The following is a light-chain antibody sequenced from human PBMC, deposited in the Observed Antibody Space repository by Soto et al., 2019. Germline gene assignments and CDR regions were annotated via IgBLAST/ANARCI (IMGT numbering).Light chain of an antibody. CDR2: DVN. V-gene: IGLV2-11*01. Sequence: QSALTQPRSVSGSPGQSVTISCTGTSSDVGFYNYVSWYQQHPGKVPKLLIFDVNKRPSGVPDRFSGSKSANRASLTISGLRAEDEADDFCSSYAGSYVLFGGGTKLTVL. CDR3: SSYAGSYVL. J-gene: IGLJ2*01. CDR1: SSDVGFYNY.